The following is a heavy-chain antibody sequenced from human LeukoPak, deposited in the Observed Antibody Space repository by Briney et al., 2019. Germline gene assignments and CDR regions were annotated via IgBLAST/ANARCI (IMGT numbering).Heavy chain of an antibody. CDR1: GFIFRSYG. CDR2: IRSDGSDK. J-gene: IGHJ4*02. CDR3: AKERDLLRITYYFDY. Sequence: GGSLRLSCAASGFIFRSYGIHWVRQDPGKGLEWVAFIRSDGSDKYYADSVKGRFTISRDNSKNTVYLQMNSLRVEDTAVYYCAKERDLLRITYYFDYWGQGTLVTVYS. D-gene: IGHD1-26*01. V-gene: IGHV3-30*02.